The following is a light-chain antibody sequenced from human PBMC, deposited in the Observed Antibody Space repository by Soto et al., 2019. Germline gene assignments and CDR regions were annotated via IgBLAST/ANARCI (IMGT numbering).Light chain of an antibody. CDR1: SSDVGGYDY. Sequence: QCALTKPAYVSGAPGESIAISCTGTSSDVGGYDYVSWYQQQPDKAPKLMIYEVTKRPSGVSNRFSGSKSGNTASLTISGLQAEDEADYYCSSHTSGSTRVFGTGTKVTVL. J-gene: IGLJ1*01. CDR3: SSHTSGSTRV. V-gene: IGLV2-14*01. CDR2: EVT.